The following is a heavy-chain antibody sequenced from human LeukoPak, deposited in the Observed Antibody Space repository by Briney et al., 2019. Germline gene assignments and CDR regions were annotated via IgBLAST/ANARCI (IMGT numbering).Heavy chain of an antibody. V-gene: IGHV1-69*06. CDR3: ARGGSYGTFDY. CDR2: IIPIFGTA. J-gene: IGHJ4*02. D-gene: IGHD5-18*01. Sequence: SVKVSCKASGGTFSSYAISWVRQAPGQGLEWMGGIIPIFGTANYAQKFQGRVTITADKSTSTAYMELSSLRSGDTAVYYCARGGSYGTFDYWGQGTLVTVSS. CDR1: GGTFSSYA.